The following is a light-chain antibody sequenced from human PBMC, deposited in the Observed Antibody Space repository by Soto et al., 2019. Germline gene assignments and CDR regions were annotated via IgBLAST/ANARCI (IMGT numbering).Light chain of an antibody. Sequence: IMMSQSPVTLSVSPGERATLSCTASQSVNNNVAWYQQKPGHTPRLLIYSASIGATGTPARFSGSGSGSDFTLTISSLQSEDFAVYYCQQYNKWPLTFGPGTKVAV. CDR3: QQYNKWPLT. J-gene: IGKJ3*01. V-gene: IGKV3-15*01. CDR2: SAS. CDR1: QSVNNN.